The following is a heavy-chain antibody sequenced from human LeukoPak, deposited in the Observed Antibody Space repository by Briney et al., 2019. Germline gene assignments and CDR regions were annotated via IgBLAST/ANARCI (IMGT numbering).Heavy chain of an antibody. CDR2: IYTSGST. CDR1: GGSISSGSYY. D-gene: IGHD2-2*01. J-gene: IGHJ5*02. Sequence: SETLSLTCTVSGGSISSGSYYWSWIRQPAWKGLEGIGRIYTSGSTNYNPSLKSRVTISVDTSKKQFSLKLSSVTAADMAVYYCARGHVVVPAAISGFYWFDPWGQGTLVTVSS. V-gene: IGHV4-61*02. CDR3: ARGHVVVPAAISGFYWFDP.